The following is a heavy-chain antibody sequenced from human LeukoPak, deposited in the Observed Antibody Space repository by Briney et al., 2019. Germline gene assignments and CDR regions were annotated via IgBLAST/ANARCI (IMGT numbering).Heavy chain of an antibody. CDR3: ARYPREAYYFDY. V-gene: IGHV4-59*01. Sequence: SETLSLTCTVSGGSISSYYWSWIRQPPGKGLEWIGYIYYSGSTNYNPSLKSRVTISVDTSKSQFSLKLSSVTAADTAVYYCARYPREAYYFDYWGQGTLVTVSS. J-gene: IGHJ4*02. CDR1: GGSISSYY. CDR2: IYYSGST.